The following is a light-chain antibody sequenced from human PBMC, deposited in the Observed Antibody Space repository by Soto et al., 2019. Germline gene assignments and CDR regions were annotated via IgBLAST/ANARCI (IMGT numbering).Light chain of an antibody. Sequence: QSALTQPRSVSGSPGQSVTISCTGTSSNVGGYNYVSWYQQHPGKVPKLLIYDVSKRPSGVPDRFSGSKSGNTASLTISGLQAEDEADYYCCSYEGIYTSYVFGTGIKVTVL. CDR1: SSNVGGYNY. J-gene: IGLJ1*01. V-gene: IGLV2-11*01. CDR2: DVS. CDR3: CSYEGIYTSYV.